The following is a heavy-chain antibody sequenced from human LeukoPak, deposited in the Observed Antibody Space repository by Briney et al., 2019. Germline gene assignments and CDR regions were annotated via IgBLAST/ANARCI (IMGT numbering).Heavy chain of an antibody. CDR3: ARDYN. Sequence: PGGSLRLSCAPSGFTFSSYWMNWVRQAPGKGLEWVANIKPNGRETYYVDSVKGRFTISRDNAKSSLYLQMNSLRAEDTAVYYCARDYNLGQGTLVTVSS. V-gene: IGHV3-7*01. J-gene: IGHJ4*02. CDR1: GFTFSSYW. CDR2: IKPNGRET.